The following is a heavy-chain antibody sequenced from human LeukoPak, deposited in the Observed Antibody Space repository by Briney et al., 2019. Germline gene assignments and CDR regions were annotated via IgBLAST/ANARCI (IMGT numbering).Heavy chain of an antibody. CDR2: IDHSGST. CDR1: GGSFSDYS. CDR3: ATRLQTDY. D-gene: IGHD5-24*01. J-gene: IGHJ4*02. Sequence: PSETLSLTCAVYGGSFSDYSWSWIRQPPGKGLEWIGEIDHSGSTNYNPSLKSRVTISVDTSKNQFSLRLGSVTAADTGVYYRATRLQTDYGGQGTRVTVS. V-gene: IGHV4-34*01.